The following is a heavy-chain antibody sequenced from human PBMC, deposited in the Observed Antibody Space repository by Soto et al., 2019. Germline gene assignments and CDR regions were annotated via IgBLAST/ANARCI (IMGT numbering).Heavy chain of an antibody. CDR1: GGTFSSYA. Sequence: GASVEVSCKXSGGTFSSYAISWVRQAPGQGLEWMGGIIPIFGTANYAQKFQGRVTITADKSTSAAYMELSSLRSEDTAVYYCARWGDIVATITGYYGMDVWGQGTTVTVSS. J-gene: IGHJ6*02. D-gene: IGHD5-12*01. CDR2: IIPIFGTA. V-gene: IGHV1-69*06. CDR3: ARWGDIVATITGYYGMDV.